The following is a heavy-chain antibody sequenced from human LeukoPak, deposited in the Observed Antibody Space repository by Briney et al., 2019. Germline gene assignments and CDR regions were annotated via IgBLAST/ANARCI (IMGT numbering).Heavy chain of an antibody. J-gene: IGHJ4*02. CDR3: ARDQGGWYVRPGRLEY. CDR1: GYTFTSYG. CDR2: ISAYNGNT. V-gene: IGHV1-18*01. Sequence: ASVKVSCKASGYTFTSYGISWVRQAPGQGLEWMGWISAYNGNTNYAQKLQGRVTMTTDTSTSTAYMELRSLRSDDTAVYYCARDQGGWYVRPGRLEYWGQGTLFTVSS. D-gene: IGHD6-19*01.